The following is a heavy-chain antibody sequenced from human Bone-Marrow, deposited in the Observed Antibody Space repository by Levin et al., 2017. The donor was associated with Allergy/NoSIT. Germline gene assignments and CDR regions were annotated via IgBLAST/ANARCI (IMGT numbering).Heavy chain of an antibody. Sequence: GESLKISCTASGFTFSDHYMSWIRQAPGKGLEWILYISSTGNTLKYADSVKGRFTISRDNAKNSLYLQMDSLRADDTAVYYCAKDVWELLFSEFDYWGQGTLVTVSS. CDR3: AKDVWELLFSEFDY. CDR1: GFTFSDHY. CDR2: ISSTGNTL. V-gene: IGHV3-11*01. J-gene: IGHJ4*02. D-gene: IGHD1-26*01.